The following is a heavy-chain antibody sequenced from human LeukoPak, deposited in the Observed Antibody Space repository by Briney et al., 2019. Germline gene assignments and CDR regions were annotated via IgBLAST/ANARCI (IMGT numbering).Heavy chain of an antibody. CDR1: EFTFSSYN. CDR2: ISYEESNK. D-gene: IGHD6-13*01. V-gene: IGHV3-30*04. CDR3: VRGTYSSRQGTFDY. Sequence: GGSLRLSCAASEFTFSSYNMHWVRQAPGKGLEWVAVISYEESNKYYADSVKGRFTISRDNSKSTLYLQMNSLRAEDTAVYYCVRGTYSSRQGTFDYWGQGTLVTASS. J-gene: IGHJ4*02.